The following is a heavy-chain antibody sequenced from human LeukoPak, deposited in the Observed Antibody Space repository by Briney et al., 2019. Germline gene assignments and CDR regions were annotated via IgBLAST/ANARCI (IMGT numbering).Heavy chain of an antibody. J-gene: IGHJ6*03. CDR3: AREYCSGGSCYQSTHYYMDV. CDR1: GYRFTNYW. V-gene: IGHV5-51*01. D-gene: IGHD2-15*01. CDR2: IYPGDSDT. Sequence: GESLKISCKGSGYRFTNYWIGWVRQMPGKGLEWMGIIYPGDSDTRYSPSFQGQVTISADKSISTAYLQWSSLKASDTAMYYCAREYCSGGSCYQSTHYYMDVWGKGTTVTVSS.